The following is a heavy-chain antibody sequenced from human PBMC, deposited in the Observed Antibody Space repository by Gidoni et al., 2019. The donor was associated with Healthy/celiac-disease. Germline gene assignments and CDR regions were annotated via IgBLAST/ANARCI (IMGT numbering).Heavy chain of an antibody. CDR1: GGYIRSSSSY. Sequence: QLQLQESGPGLVKPSETLSLTCTVSGGYIRSSSSYWGWIRQPPGKGLEWIVSIYDSVSTYYNPSRNSRVTISVDTSKNQFSLKLSSVTAADTAVYYCASTPGYCSSTSCYGYYYYGMDVWVQGTTVTVSS. CDR3: ASTPGYCSSTSCYGYYYYGMDV. CDR2: IYDSVST. D-gene: IGHD2-2*01. J-gene: IGHJ6*02. V-gene: IGHV4-39*01.